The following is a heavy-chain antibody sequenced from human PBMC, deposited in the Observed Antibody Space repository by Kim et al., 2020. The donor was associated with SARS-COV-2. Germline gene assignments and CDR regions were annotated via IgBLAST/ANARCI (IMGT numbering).Heavy chain of an antibody. D-gene: IGHD3-9*01. CDR2: ISYTGGS. CDR1: GGYITNGDYY. CDR3: ARGDNYDLLAGPRAWFDP. J-gene: IGHJ5*02. Sequence: SETLSLTCTVSGGYITNGDYYWSWVRQHPGKGPEWIGSISYTGGSHYNPSLKSRVTISVDTSKNQFSLKLGYVTAADTAVYYCARGDNYDLLAGPRAWFDPWGQGTLVTVSS. V-gene: IGHV4-31*03.